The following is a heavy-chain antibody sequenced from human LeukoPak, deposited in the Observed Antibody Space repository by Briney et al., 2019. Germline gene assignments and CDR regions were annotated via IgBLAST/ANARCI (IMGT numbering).Heavy chain of an antibody. V-gene: IGHV4-59*08. CDR3: ARSNSSPNPGGWFDP. CDR1: GGSISSYY. D-gene: IGHD6-19*01. Sequence: SETLSLTCTVSGGSISSYYWSWIRQPPGKGLEWIGYIYYSGSTNYNPSPKSRVTISVDTSKNQFSLKLSSVTAADTAVYYCARSNSSPNPGGWFDPWGQGTLVTVSS. CDR2: IYYSGST. J-gene: IGHJ5*02.